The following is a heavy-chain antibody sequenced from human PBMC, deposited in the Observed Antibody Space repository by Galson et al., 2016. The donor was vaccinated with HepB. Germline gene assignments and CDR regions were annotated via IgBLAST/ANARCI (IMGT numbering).Heavy chain of an antibody. CDR3: ADYTIG. CDR1: GLTFTNYW. D-gene: IGHD4-11*01. V-gene: IGHV3-7*02. CDR2: INQDGSEK. J-gene: IGHJ4*02. Sequence: SLRLSCAASGLTFTNYWMTWVRQAPGKGLEWVANINQDGSEKYYVDSVKGRFTISRDNAKNSLYLQMNSLRVEDTAVYYCADYTIGWGQGTLVTVSS.